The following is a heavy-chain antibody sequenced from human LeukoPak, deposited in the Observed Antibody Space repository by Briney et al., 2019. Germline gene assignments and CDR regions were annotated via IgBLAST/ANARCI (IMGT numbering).Heavy chain of an antibody. D-gene: IGHD3-10*01. CDR3: ARVRFGSGSSVYFDL. Sequence: GGSLRLSCAASGFTVSSNYMSWVRQAPGKGLEWVSVIYTNGNTYYADSVKGRFTISRDSSKNMLYLQMNSLRAEDTAVYYCARVRFGSGSSVYFDLWGQGTLVTVSS. CDR1: GFTVSSNY. V-gene: IGHV3-66*01. J-gene: IGHJ4*02. CDR2: IYTNGNT.